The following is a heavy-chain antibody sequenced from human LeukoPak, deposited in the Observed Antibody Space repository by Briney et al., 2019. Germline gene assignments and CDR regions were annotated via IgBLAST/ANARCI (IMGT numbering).Heavy chain of an antibody. CDR2: INSAYSNT. CDR3: ARDSYMAAADTWFDP. D-gene: IGHD6-13*01. J-gene: IGHJ5*02. CDR1: GYTFTDYT. Sequence: GASVKVSCKASGYTFTDYTIHWVRQAPGQRLEWMGWINSAYSNTKYSQKFQGRVTITSDTSASTAYMEVRSLTSEDTATYYCARDSYMAAADTWFDPWGQGTLVTVSS. V-gene: IGHV1-3*01.